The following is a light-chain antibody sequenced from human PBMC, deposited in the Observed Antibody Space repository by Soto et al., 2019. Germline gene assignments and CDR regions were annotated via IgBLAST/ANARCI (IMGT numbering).Light chain of an antibody. J-gene: IGLJ1*01. CDR3: MSFTSSNTYV. Sequence: QSVLTQPASVSGSPGQSITISCTGTSSDVGAYNFVSWYQHYPDKAPKVVIYDVANRPSGVSYRFSASKSDNTASLTISGLQAEDEADYYCMSFTSSNTYVFGTGTKVTVL. V-gene: IGLV2-14*03. CDR1: SSDVGAYNF. CDR2: DVA.